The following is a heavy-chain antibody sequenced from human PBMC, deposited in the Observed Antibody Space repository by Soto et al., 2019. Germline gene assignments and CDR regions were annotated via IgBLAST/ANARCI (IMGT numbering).Heavy chain of an antibody. V-gene: IGHV3-23*01. CDR1: RFALTNYA. CDR2: LTRGGETT. D-gene: IGHD1-26*01. J-gene: IGHJ4*02. Sequence: GGSLRLSCEPFRFALTNYAITSVRQAPGKGLEWVSALTRGGETTHYADSVKGRFIISRDNSRNTLYLQMNRLRAEDTAVYYCAKDSPLSGNYQDLDYWGQGT. CDR3: AKDSPLSGNYQDLDY.